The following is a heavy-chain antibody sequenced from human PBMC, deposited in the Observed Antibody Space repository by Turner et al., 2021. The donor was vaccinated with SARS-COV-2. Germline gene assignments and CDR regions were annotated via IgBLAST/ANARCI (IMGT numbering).Heavy chain of an antibody. Sequence: QVPLVESGGGVVQPGRSLRFSCAASGFTFSSYAMHWVRQAPGKGLEWVAVILYDGSNKYYADSVKGRFTISRDNSKNTLYLQMNSLRGEDTAVYYCARGDGENFWSGYPYFFDSWGQGSLVTVSS. D-gene: IGHD3-3*01. J-gene: IGHJ4*02. CDR2: ILYDGSNK. CDR1: GFTFSSYA. V-gene: IGHV3-30-3*01. CDR3: ARGDGENFWSGYPYFFDS.